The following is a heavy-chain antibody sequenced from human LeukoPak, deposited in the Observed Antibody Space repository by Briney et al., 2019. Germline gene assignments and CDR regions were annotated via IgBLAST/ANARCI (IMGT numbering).Heavy chain of an antibody. J-gene: IGHJ5*02. Sequence: SETLSLTCTVSGFSFSSAYYWGWIRQPPGKGLEWIGNVYHSGSTYFNPSLKSRVTISVDTSKNQFSLKLSSVTAADTAVYYCARGERQQLFRTKSGLGWNWFDPWGQGTLVTVSS. CDR3: ARGERQQLFRTKSGLGWNWFDP. CDR2: VYHSGST. D-gene: IGHD6-13*01. V-gene: IGHV4-38-2*02. CDR1: GFSFSSAYY.